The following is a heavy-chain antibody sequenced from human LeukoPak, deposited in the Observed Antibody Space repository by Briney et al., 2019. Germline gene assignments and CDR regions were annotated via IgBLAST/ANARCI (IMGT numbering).Heavy chain of an antibody. CDR1: GYTFTSYA. CDR2: IIPIFGTA. V-gene: IGHV1-69*06. J-gene: IGHJ4*02. Sequence: ASVKVSCKASGYTFTSYAISWVRQAPGQGLEWMGGIIPIFGTANYAQKFQGRVTITADKSTSTAYMELSSLRSEDTAVYYCASLPYCSGGSCYPFDYWGQGTLVTVSS. CDR3: ASLPYCSGGSCYPFDY. D-gene: IGHD2-15*01.